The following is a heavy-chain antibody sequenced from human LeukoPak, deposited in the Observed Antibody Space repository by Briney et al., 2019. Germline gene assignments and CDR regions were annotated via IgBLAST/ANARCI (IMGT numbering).Heavy chain of an antibody. CDR3: ATNYFDNSGYSWYGR. V-gene: IGHV1-2*02. D-gene: IGHD5-12*01. J-gene: IGHJ5*02. CDR2: INCKNGDR. Sequence: ASVKVSCKASGYAFTDHHIHWIRQAPGQGFEWMGLINCKNGDRKYAQKFEGSVTVTRDTSISTAYMELSGLRLDDTAVYYCATNYFDNSGYSWYGRWGQGTLVTVSS. CDR1: GYAFTDHH.